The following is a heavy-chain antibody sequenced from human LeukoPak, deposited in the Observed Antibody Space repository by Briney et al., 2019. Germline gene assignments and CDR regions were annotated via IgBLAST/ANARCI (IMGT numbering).Heavy chain of an antibody. CDR1: GFTLSSYW. D-gene: IGHD3-10*01. V-gene: IGHV3-7*03. CDR2: IKEDGSEK. Sequence: PGGSLRLSCAASGFTLSSYWMSWVRQAPGEGLEWVANIKEDGSEKYYVDSVKGRFTISRDNAKNSLYLHMNSLTAEDTAMYYCARDWVAGVPFDAFDIWGQGTMVSVSS. CDR3: ARDWVAGVPFDAFDI. J-gene: IGHJ3*02.